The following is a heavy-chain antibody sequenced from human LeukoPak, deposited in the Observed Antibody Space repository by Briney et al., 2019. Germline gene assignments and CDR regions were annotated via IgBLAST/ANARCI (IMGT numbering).Heavy chain of an antibody. D-gene: IGHD6-19*01. Sequence: GGSLRLSCAASGFTFSSYAMHWVRQAPGKGLEWVAVISCDGSNKYYADSVKGRFTISRDNSKNTLYLQMNSLRAEDTAVYYCARDIDSSGWYNLDYWGQGTLVTVSS. J-gene: IGHJ4*02. CDR2: ISCDGSNK. CDR3: ARDIDSSGWYNLDY. CDR1: GFTFSSYA. V-gene: IGHV3-30-3*01.